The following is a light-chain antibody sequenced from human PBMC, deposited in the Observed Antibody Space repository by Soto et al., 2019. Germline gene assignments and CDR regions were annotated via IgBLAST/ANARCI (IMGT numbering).Light chain of an antibody. CDR3: QQLHTSPLT. Sequence: GDRVTITCLASQNINNWIAWYQQKPGKAPKFLIYDASTLESGVPSRFSGSGFGTEFSLTISSLQPDDFGSYYCQQLHTSPLTFGGGTKVDIK. V-gene: IGKV1-5*01. CDR1: QNINNW. J-gene: IGKJ4*01. CDR2: DAS.